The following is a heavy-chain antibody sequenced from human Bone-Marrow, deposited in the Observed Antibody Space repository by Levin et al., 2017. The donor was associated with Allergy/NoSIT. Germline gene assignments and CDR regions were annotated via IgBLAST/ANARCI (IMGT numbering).Heavy chain of an antibody. V-gene: IGHV5-51*01. J-gene: IGHJ6*02. Sequence: GESLKISCKGSGYSFTSYWIGWVRQMPGKGLEWMGIIYPGDSDTRYSPSFQGQVTISADKSISTAYLQWSSLKASDTAMYYCARLPANIRGPHSWAVKKSYYYYGMDGWGQGTTVTVSS. CDR1: GYSFTSYW. D-gene: IGHD1-14*01. CDR2: IYPGDSDT. CDR3: ARLPANIRGPHSWAVKKSYYYYGMDG.